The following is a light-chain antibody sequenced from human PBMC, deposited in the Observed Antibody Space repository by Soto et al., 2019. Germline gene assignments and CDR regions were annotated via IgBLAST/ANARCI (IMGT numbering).Light chain of an antibody. Sequence: EVVLTQSPGTLSLSPGERGTLSCRASQSISSAHLVWYQQKPGQAPRLLIYGASSRATGIPDRFSGSGTGTDFTLTISRLEPEDLAVYYCQHYDGSPLTFGGGTKVELK. J-gene: IGKJ4*01. CDR3: QHYDGSPLT. CDR2: GAS. CDR1: QSISSAH. V-gene: IGKV3-20*01.